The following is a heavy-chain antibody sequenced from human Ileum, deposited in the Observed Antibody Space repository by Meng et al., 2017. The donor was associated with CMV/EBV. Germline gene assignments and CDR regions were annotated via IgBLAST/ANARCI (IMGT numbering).Heavy chain of an antibody. J-gene: IGHJ4*02. V-gene: IGHV4-61*01. D-gene: IGHD3/OR15-3a*01. CDR1: GGSVRSSPFY. CDR2: INYSGST. CDR3: GRHDDFWTGYNDY. Sequence: VSGGSVRSSPFYWIWIRQPPGKGLEWIGSINYSGSTNYNASLKSRITISVDTSKNQFSLKLSSVTAADTAMYYCGRHDDFWTGYNDYWGQGTLVTVSS.